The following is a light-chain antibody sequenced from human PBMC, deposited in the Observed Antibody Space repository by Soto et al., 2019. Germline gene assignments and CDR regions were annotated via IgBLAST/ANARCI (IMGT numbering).Light chain of an antibody. J-gene: IGLJ1*01. CDR3: AAWDDSLNGQV. V-gene: IGLV1-36*01. CDR2: YDD. Sequence: QSVLTQPPSVSEAPRQRVTISCSGSSSNIGNNAVNWYQQLPGKAPKLLIYYDDLLPSGVSDRFSGSKSGTSASLAISGLQSEDEADYYCAAWDDSLNGQVFGTGIKVTVL. CDR1: SSNIGNNA.